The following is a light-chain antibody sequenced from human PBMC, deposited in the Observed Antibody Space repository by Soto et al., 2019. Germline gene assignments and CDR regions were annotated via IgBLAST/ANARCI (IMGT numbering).Light chain of an antibody. J-gene: IGKJ4*01. V-gene: IGKV1-33*01. CDR3: QQYVNALI. CDR1: QDISNH. Sequence: DIQMTQSPSSLSASAGERVTITCQASQDISNHLNWYQQKAGKAPKLLINDASNLETGVPSRFSGRGSGRDCTLPIISMEPEGIETYYCQQYVNALIFRGGTKVEIK. CDR2: DAS.